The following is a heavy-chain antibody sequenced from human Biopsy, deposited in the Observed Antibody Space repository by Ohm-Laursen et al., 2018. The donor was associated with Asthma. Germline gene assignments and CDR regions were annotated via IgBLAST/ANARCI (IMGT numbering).Heavy chain of an antibody. Sequence: SDTLSLTCAVSGGSISSSNWWSWVRQPPGKGLEWIGEIYHSGSTYYNPSLKSRVTISVDRSKNQFSLKLSSVTAADTAVYYCARVKDGYNFDYWGQGTLVTASS. J-gene: IGHJ4*02. CDR2: IYHSGST. CDR1: GGSISSSNW. D-gene: IGHD5-24*01. V-gene: IGHV4-4*02. CDR3: ARVKDGYNFDY.